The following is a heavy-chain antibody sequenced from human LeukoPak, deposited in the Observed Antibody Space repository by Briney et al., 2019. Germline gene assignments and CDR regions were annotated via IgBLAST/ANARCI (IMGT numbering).Heavy chain of an antibody. CDR1: GGSISSSSYY. CDR3: ARQYYYDSSGYYNAFDI. J-gene: IGHJ3*02. D-gene: IGHD3-22*01. Sequence: KPSETLSLTCTVSGGSISSSSYYWGWIRQPPGKGLEWIGSIYYSGSTYYNPSLKSRVTISVDTSKNQFSLKLSSVTAADTAVYYCARQYYYDSSGYYNAFDIWGQGTMVTVSS. V-gene: IGHV4-39*07. CDR2: IYYSGST.